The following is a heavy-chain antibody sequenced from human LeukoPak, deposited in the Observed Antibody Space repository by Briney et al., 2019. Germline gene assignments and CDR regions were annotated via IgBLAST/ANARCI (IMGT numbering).Heavy chain of an antibody. J-gene: IGHJ1*01. CDR2: ISYDETNY. CDR3: ARARTGSYYSTFER. V-gene: IGHV3-30*04. CDR1: GFTFSAYA. Sequence: GGSLRLSCTASGFTFSAYAMHWVRQAPGKGLEWVAVISYDETNYYYAESVKGRFSISRDDSKNTLVLQMNSLTTEDTGVYYCARARTGSYYSTFERWGPGTLVSVSS. D-gene: IGHD1-26*01.